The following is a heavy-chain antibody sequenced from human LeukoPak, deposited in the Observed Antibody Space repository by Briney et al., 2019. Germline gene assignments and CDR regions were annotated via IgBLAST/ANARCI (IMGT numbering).Heavy chain of an antibody. J-gene: IGHJ4*02. Sequence: GGSLRLSCAASGFTFSNYGMHWVRQAPGKGLEWVAFIRYDGSNKYYADSVKGRFTISRDNSKNTLYLQMNSLRAEDTAVYYCAKAFTTVVTPPFFDYWGQGTLVTVSS. D-gene: IGHD4-23*01. CDR3: AKAFTTVVTPPFFDY. CDR1: GFTFSNYG. V-gene: IGHV3-30*02. CDR2: IRYDGSNK.